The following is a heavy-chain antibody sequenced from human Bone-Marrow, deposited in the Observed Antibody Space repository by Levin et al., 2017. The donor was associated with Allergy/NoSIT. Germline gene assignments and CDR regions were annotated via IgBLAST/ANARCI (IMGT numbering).Heavy chain of an antibody. D-gene: IGHD3-3*01. J-gene: IGHJ6*02. CDR1: GFKFFDYA. CDR2: ISWNSDRM. CDR3: ARSQRYPVTSYFSRGMDV. V-gene: IGHV3-9*01. Sequence: SLKISCAASGFKFFDYAMHWVRLAPGKGLEWVAGISWNSDRMDYVDSVKGRFSILRDNAKESLYLEMNSLRPEDTALYYCARSQRYPVTSYFSRGMDVWGRGTTVTVSS.